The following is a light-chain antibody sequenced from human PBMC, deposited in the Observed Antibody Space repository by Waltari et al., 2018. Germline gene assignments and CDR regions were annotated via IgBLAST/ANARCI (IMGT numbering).Light chain of an antibody. CDR1: QIISSW. J-gene: IGKJ2*01. CDR2: KAS. Sequence: DIQMTQSPSTLSASVGDRVIITCRASQIISSWLAWYQQKPGKAPKLLIYKASSLESGVPSRFSGSGSGTEFTLTISSLQPDDFATYYCQQYNSYSYTFGQGTKLEIK. V-gene: IGKV1-5*03. CDR3: QQYNSYSYT.